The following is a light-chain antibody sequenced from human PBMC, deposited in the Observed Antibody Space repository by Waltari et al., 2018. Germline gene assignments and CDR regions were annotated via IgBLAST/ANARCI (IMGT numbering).Light chain of an antibody. Sequence: IQMPQSPSSLYASLGNTVVITCRASQSFSTSLAWYQQKPGKAPKLLIHSVSSLQSGAPSRFSGTKSGTDFTLTISSLQPEDVASYYCQQYYSYPHSFGQGTKVEIK. V-gene: IGKV1-27*01. J-gene: IGKJ2*03. CDR2: SVS. CDR1: QSFSTS. CDR3: QQYYSYPHS.